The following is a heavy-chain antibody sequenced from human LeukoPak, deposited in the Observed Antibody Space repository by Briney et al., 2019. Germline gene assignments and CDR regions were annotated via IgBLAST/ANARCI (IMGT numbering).Heavy chain of an antibody. V-gene: IGHV3-23*01. Sequence: GGSLRLSCAASGFTFSTYAMSWVRQAPGKGLEWVSAISGSGASTYYADSVKGRFTTSRDNSKNTLYLQMNSLRGEDTAVYYCAKAGRASGSDYYFDYWGQGTLVTVSS. D-gene: IGHD3-10*01. CDR1: GFTFSTYA. CDR2: ISGSGAST. CDR3: AKAGRASGSDYYFDY. J-gene: IGHJ4*02.